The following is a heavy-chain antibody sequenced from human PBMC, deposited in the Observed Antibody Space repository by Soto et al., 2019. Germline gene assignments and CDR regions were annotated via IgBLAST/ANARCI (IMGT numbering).Heavy chain of an antibody. D-gene: IGHD3-10*01. CDR1: GFTFSTYW. CDR2: ISSDGSNK. V-gene: IGHV3-74*01. Sequence: GGSLRLSCAASGFTFSTYWMHWVRQAPGKGLVWVSGISSDGSNKCYADSVKGRFTISRDNSKNTLYLQMNSLRAEDTAVYYCARDFFSLIRGVIITTPWFDPWGQGTLVTVSS. J-gene: IGHJ5*02. CDR3: ARDFFSLIRGVIITTPWFDP.